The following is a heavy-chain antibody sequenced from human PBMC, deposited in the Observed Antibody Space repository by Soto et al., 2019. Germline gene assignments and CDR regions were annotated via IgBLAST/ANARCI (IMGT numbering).Heavy chain of an antibody. CDR1: GYTFTSYG. V-gene: IGHV1-18*04. J-gene: IGHJ3*01. CDR2: LSAYNGNT. D-gene: IGHD2-2*01. CDR3: AREARYCISTSCPWTS. Sequence: VQLVQSGAEVQKPGACVKVSCKASGYTFTSYGISWVRQAPGQGLELMGWLSAYNGNTNYAQKLQGRFTMTTDTSTSTAYMELRSRRSDDTALYYCAREARYCISTSCPWTSWGQGTMVTVSS.